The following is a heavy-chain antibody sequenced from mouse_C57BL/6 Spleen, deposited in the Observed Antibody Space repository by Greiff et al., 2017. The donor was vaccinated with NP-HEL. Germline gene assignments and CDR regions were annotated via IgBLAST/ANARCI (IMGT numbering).Heavy chain of an antibody. D-gene: IGHD1-1*01. CDR2: ISDGGSYT. CDR1: GFTFSSYA. CDR3: ARAGGSRRDYAMDY. J-gene: IGHJ4*01. Sequence: EVKLMESGGGLVKPGGSLKLSCAASGFTFSSYAMSWVRQTPGKRLEWVATISDGGSYTYYPDNVKGRFTFSRDNAKNNLYLQMSHLKSEDTAMYYCARAGGSRRDYAMDYWGQGTSVTVSS. V-gene: IGHV5-4*03.